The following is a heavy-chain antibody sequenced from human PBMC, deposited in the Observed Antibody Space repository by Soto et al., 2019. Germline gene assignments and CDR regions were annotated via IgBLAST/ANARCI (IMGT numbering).Heavy chain of an antibody. CDR2: ISGSGGST. CDR3: AKDRVVAATPGLTSDY. J-gene: IGHJ4*02. V-gene: IGHV3-23*01. D-gene: IGHD2-15*01. CDR1: GFTFSSYA. Sequence: GGSLRLSCAASGFTFSSYAMSWVRQAPGKGLEWVSAISGSGGSTYYADSVKGRFTISRDNSKNTLYLQMNSLRAEDTAVYYCAKDRVVAATPGLTSDYWGQGTLVTVSS.